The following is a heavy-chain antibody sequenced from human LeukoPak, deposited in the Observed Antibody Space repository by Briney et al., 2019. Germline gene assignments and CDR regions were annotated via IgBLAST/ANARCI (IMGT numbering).Heavy chain of an antibody. V-gene: IGHV3-30*02. CDR2: IRYDGSNK. CDR1: GFTFSSYG. Sequence: GGSLRLSCAAPGFTFSSYGMHWVRQAPGKGLEWVAFIRYDGSNKYYADSVKGRFTISRDNSKNTLYLQMNSLRAEDTAVYYCAKEGTWGPYYYYGMDVWGQGTTVTVSS. D-gene: IGHD7-27*01. J-gene: IGHJ6*02. CDR3: AKEGTWGPYYYYGMDV.